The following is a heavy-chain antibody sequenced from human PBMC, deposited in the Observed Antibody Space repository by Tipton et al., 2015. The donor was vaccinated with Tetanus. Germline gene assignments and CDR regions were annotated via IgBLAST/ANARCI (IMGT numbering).Heavy chain of an antibody. CDR3: ARANNEFPKKGPFDS. Sequence: QSGAEVKKPGSSVRVSCKTSGGTFRTYAISWVRQAPGQGPEWMGGIFPMYGTANYAPKFQGRVTITADESTGTAYMELSSLSSEDTAVYYCARANNEFPKKGPFDSWGQGSLVIVSS. V-gene: IGHV1-69*01. J-gene: IGHJ4*02. D-gene: IGHD1-1*01. CDR2: IFPMYGTA. CDR1: GGTFRTYA.